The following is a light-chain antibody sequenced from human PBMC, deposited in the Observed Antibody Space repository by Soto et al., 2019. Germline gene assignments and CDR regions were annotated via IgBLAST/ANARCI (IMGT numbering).Light chain of an antibody. CDR3: QQYGSSASIT. J-gene: IGKJ5*01. V-gene: IGKV3-20*01. CDR2: GAS. CDR1: QSVSSSY. Sequence: EIVLTQSPGTLSLSPGERATLSCRASQSVSSSYLAWYQQKPGQAPRLLIYGASSRATGIPDRFSGSGSGTDFTLTISRLETEDFAVYYCQQYGSSASITFGQGTRLEIK.